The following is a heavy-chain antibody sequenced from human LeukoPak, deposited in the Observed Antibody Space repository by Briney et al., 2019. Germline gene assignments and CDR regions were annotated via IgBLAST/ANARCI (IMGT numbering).Heavy chain of an antibody. CDR1: GFTFDDYG. CDR2: IKQDGSEK. D-gene: IGHD3-9*01. CDR3: ARDGFDWRENDY. J-gene: IGHJ4*02. Sequence: GGSLRLSCAASGFTFDDYGMSWVRQAPGKGLEWVANIKQDGSEKYYVDSVKGRFTISRDNAKNSLYLQMNSLRAEDTAVYYCARDGFDWRENDYWGQGTLVTVSS. V-gene: IGHV3-7*01.